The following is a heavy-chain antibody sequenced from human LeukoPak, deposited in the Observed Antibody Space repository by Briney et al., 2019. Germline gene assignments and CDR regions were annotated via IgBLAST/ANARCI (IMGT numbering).Heavy chain of an antibody. CDR2: IYYGGSA. J-gene: IGHJ3*02. CDR3: ASWADILGTFDI. V-gene: IGHV4-39*07. Sequence: PSETLSLTCTVSGGSISSSSYYWGWIRQPPGKGLEWIGSIYYGGSAYYNPSLKSRVTISVDTSKNQFSLKLSSVTAADTAVYYCASWADILGTFDIWGQGTMVTVSS. D-gene: IGHD3-9*01. CDR1: GGSISSSSYY.